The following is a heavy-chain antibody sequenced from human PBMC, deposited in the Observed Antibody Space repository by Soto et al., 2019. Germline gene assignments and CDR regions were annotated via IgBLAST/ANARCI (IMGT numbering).Heavy chain of an antibody. CDR1: GGSVSSGSYY. CDR3: ARDSSGWSYYYYYGMDV. V-gene: IGHV4-61*01. J-gene: IGHJ6*02. Sequence: SETLSLTCTVSGGSVSSGSYYWSWIRQPPGKGLEWIGYIYYSGSTNYNPSLKSRVTISVDTSKNQFSLKLSSVTAADTAVYYCARDSSGWSYYYYYGMDVWGQGTTVTV. CDR2: IYYSGST. D-gene: IGHD6-19*01.